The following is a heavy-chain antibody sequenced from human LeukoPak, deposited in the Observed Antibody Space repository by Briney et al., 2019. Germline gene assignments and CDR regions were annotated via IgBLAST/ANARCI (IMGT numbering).Heavy chain of an antibody. D-gene: IGHD3-10*01. Sequence: PSETLSLTCTVSGVSVSSDYWSWIRQPAGKGLEWIGYIYYSGSTNYNPSLKSRVTISVDTSKNQFSLKLSSVTAADTAVYYCARMTPFTYGMDVWGQGTTVTVSS. CDR1: GVSVSSDY. CDR2: IYYSGST. CDR3: ARMTPFTYGMDV. V-gene: IGHV4-59*02. J-gene: IGHJ6*02.